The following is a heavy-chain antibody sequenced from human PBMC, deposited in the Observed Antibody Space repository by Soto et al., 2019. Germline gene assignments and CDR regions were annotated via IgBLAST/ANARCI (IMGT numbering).Heavy chain of an antibody. CDR3: ERDLPVDY. J-gene: IGHJ4*02. CDR1: GGSISSYY. Sequence: SETLSLTCTVSGGSISSYYWSWIRQPPGKGLEWIGYIYYSGSTNYNPSLKSRVTISVDTSKNQFSLKLSSVTAADTAVYYCERDLPVDYWGQGTLVTVSS. V-gene: IGHV4-59*01. CDR2: IYYSGST.